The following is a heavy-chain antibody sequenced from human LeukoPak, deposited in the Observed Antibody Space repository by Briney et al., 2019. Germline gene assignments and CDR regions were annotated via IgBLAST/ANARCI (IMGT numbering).Heavy chain of an antibody. CDR1: GFTFSSYW. J-gene: IGHJ4*02. D-gene: IGHD3-16*01. Sequence: GGSLRLSCAASGFTFSSYWMHWVRQAPGKGLVWVSHVNSDGSGTDYADSVKGRFTISRDNAKNTLYLQMNSLRVEDTAVYYCVCLGLGGLSLDWGQGTLVTVSS. V-gene: IGHV3-74*01. CDR3: VCLGLGGLSLD. CDR2: VNSDGSGT.